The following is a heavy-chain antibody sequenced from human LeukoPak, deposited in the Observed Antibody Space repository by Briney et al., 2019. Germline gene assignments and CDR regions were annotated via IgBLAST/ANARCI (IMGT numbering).Heavy chain of an antibody. D-gene: IGHD1-26*01. CDR2: IYHSGST. CDR3: ARVSSGATTVDY. J-gene: IGHJ4*02. Sequence: PSETLSLTCAVSGGSISSSNWWSWVRQPPGKGLEWIGEIYHSGSTNYNPSLKSRVTISVDKSRNQFSLKLSSVTAADTAVYYCARVSSGATTVDYWGQGTLVTVSS. CDR1: GGSISSSNW. V-gene: IGHV4-4*02.